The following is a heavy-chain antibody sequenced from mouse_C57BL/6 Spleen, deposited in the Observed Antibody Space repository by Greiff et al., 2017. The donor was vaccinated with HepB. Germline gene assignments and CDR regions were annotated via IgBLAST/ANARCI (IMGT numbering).Heavy chain of an antibody. CDR2: VYPYNGGT. Sequence: LVKPGPSVKISCKASGFTFTDYYMHWVKQSHGKSLEWIGLVYPYNGGTSYNQKFKGKATLTVDTSSSTAYMELNSLTSEDSAVYYCARPYGKSTSWFAYWGQGTLVTVSA. D-gene: IGHD2-1*01. V-gene: IGHV1-36*01. CDR3: ARPYGKSTSWFAY. J-gene: IGHJ3*01. CDR1: GFTFTDYY.